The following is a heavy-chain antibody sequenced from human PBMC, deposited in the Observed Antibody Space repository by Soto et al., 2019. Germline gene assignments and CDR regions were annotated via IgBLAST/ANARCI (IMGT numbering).Heavy chain of an antibody. J-gene: IGHJ4*02. Sequence: SETLSLTCTVSGGSISSGGYYWSWIRQHPGKGLEWIGYIYYSGSTYYNPSLKSRVTISVDTSKNQFSLKLSSVTAADTAVYYCARDSAHNGSGPHWGQGTLVTVSS. CDR2: IYYSGST. D-gene: IGHD3-10*01. V-gene: IGHV4-31*03. CDR3: ARDSAHNGSGPH. CDR1: GGSISSGGYY.